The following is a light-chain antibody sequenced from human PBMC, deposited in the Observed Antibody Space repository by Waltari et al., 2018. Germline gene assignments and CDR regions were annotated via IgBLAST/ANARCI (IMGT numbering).Light chain of an antibody. CDR2: LGS. V-gene: IGKV2-28*01. CDR1: QSLRQSNGNHY. CDR3: MQSLTSLWT. Sequence: DIVLTQSPLSLPVTPGEPASIACRSRQSLRQSNGNHYLDWYLQKPGQSPQLLIYLGSNRASGGPDMFSGSVSGTDFTLKISRVEAEDVGVYDCMQSLTSLWTFGQGTKVDIK. J-gene: IGKJ1*01.